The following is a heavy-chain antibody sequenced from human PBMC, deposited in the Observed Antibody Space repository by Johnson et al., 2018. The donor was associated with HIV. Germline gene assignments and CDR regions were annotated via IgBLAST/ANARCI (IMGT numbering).Heavy chain of an antibody. J-gene: IGHJ3*01. CDR1: GFIFSNYA. CDR2: MSYDGSNK. V-gene: IGHV3-30*04. D-gene: IGHD2-8*01. CDR3: ARGSLIDDSFPE. Sequence: QVQLVESGGGLVQPGRSLRLSCEASGFIFSNYAMQWVRQAPGKGLKWVAVMSYDGSNKYYADSVKGRFTISRDNSKNTLSLQMNSLTTEDTAIYYCARGSLIDDSFPEWGQGTMVLVSS.